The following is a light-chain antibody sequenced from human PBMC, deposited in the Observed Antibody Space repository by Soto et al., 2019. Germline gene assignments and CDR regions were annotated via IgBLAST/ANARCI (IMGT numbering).Light chain of an antibody. J-gene: IGKJ1*01. CDR2: GAS. V-gene: IGKV3-20*01. Sequence: EIVLTQSPGTLSLSPGERATLSCRASQSVSSSLAWYQQKPGQAPRLLIYGASSRATGIPDRFSGSGSGPDFTLTISRLEPEDFALYFCQHYGSSRTFGQGTKVEIK. CDR3: QHYGSSRT. CDR1: QSVSSS.